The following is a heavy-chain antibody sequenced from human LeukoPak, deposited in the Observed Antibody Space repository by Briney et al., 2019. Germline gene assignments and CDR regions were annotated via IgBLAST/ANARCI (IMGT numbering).Heavy chain of an antibody. Sequence: SETLSLACTVSGGSISSGGYYWSWLRQHPGKGLEWIGYIYYSGSTYYNPSLKSRVTISVDTSKNQFSLKLSSVTAADTAVYYCARVGSKAYNWFDPWGQGTLVTVSS. CDR2: IYYSGST. V-gene: IGHV4-31*03. CDR3: ARVGSKAYNWFDP. J-gene: IGHJ5*02. D-gene: IGHD3-10*01. CDR1: GGSISSGGYY.